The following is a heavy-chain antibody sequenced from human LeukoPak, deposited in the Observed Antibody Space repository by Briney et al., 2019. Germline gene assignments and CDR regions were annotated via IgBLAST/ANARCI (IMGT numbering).Heavy chain of an antibody. CDR2: IYYSGST. CDR3: ARLPLYYYGMDV. Sequence: SETLSLTCAVYGGSFSGYYWSWIRQPPGKGLEWIGYIYYSGSTDYNPSLKSRVTISVDTSKNQFSLKLSSVTAADTAVYYCARLPLYYYGMDVWGQGTTVTVSS. J-gene: IGHJ6*02. V-gene: IGHV4-59*08. CDR1: GGSFSGYY.